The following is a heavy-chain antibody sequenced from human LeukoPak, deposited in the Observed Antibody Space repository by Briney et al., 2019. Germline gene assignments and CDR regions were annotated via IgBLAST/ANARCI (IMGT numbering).Heavy chain of an antibody. CDR1: GGSISSYY. J-gene: IGHJ3*01. D-gene: IGHD4-23*01. V-gene: IGHV4-59*01. Sequence: PSETLSLTCTVSGGSISSYYWSWIRQPPGKGLEWVGYIYYSGSTNYNPSLKSRVTISVDTSKNQFSLKLSSVTAADTAVYYCARLNGGYEAFDVWGQGTMVTVSS. CDR2: IYYSGST. CDR3: ARLNGGYEAFDV.